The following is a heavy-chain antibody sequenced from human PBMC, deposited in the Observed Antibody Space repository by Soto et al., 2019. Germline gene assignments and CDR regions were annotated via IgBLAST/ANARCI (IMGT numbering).Heavy chain of an antibody. V-gene: IGHV3-23*01. CDR3: AKDFVEASMVRGVQTFEY. CDR1: GFTFSSYA. CDR2: ISGSGGST. Sequence: GGSLRLSCAASGFTFSSYAMSWVRQAPGKGLEWVSAISGSGGSTYYADSVKGRFTISRDNSKNTLYLQMNSLRAEDTAVYYCAKDFVEASMVRGVQTFEYWGQGTLVTVSS. D-gene: IGHD3-10*01. J-gene: IGHJ4*02.